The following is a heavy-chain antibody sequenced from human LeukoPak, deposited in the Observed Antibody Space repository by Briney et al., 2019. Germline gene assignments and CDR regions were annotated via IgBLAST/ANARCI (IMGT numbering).Heavy chain of an antibody. Sequence: SQTLSLTCAIYGDSVSSISVTWNWIRQSLSRGLEWLGRTYYRSKWSNDYALSVKSRITIYPDTSKNDFSLQLSSVTPDDTAMYYCVRVKGGIFEFWGQGTPVTVSS. CDR1: GDSVSSISVT. D-gene: IGHD1-26*01. V-gene: IGHV6-1*01. CDR3: VRVKGGIFEF. J-gene: IGHJ4*02. CDR2: TYYRSKWSN.